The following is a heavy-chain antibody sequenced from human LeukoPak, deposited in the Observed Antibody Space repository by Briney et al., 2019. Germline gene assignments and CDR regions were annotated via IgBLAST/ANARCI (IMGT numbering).Heavy chain of an antibody. Sequence: PSETLSLTCTVSGGSISSYYWSWIRQPPGKGLEWIGYIYYSGSTNYNPSLKSRVTISVDTSKSQFSLKLSSVTAADTAVYYCARDPYYYDSSGYSSSHAFDIWGQGTMVTVSS. J-gene: IGHJ3*02. D-gene: IGHD3-22*01. V-gene: IGHV4-59*12. CDR1: GGSISSYY. CDR3: ARDPYYYDSSGYSSSHAFDI. CDR2: IYYSGST.